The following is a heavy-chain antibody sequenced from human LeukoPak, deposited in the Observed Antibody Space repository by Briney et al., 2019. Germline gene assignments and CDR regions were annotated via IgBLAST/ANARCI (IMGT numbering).Heavy chain of an antibody. CDR1: GLTFSSYG. CDR3: ATAIAAAGNFDY. Sequence: PGGSLRLSCAASGLTFSSYGMHWVRQAPGKGLEWVAVIWFDGSNKYYADSVKGRFTISRDNSKNTLYLQMNSLRAEDTAVYYCATAIAAAGNFDYWGQGTLVTVSS. D-gene: IGHD6-13*01. V-gene: IGHV3-33*01. J-gene: IGHJ4*02. CDR2: IWFDGSNK.